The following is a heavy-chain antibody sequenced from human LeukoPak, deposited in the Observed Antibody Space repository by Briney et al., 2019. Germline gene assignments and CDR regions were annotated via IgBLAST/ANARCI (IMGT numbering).Heavy chain of an antibody. V-gene: IGHV3-21*01. Sequence: PGGSLRLSCAASGSTFSSYSMNWVRQAPGKGLEWVSSISSSSSYIYYADSVKGRFTISRDNAKNSLYLQMNSLRAEDTAVYYCARDIFWSGYYLGYYYYMDVWGKGTTVTVSS. CDR1: GSTFSSYS. CDR2: ISSSSSYI. D-gene: IGHD3-3*01. CDR3: ARDIFWSGYYLGYYYYMDV. J-gene: IGHJ6*03.